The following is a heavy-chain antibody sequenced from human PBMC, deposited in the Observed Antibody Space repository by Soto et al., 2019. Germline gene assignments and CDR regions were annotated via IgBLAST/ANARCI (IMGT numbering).Heavy chain of an antibody. J-gene: IGHJ4*02. CDR3: ARRRCCVSTRCYGRVFDY. D-gene: IGHD2-2*01. V-gene: IGHV4-39*01. Sequence: SETLSLTCTVSGGSISSSSYYWGWIRQPPGKGLEWIGSIYYSGSTYYNPSLKSRVTISVDTSKNQFSLKLSSVTAADTAVYYCARRRCCVSTRCYGRVFDYWGQGTLVTVSS. CDR2: IYYSGST. CDR1: GGSISSSSYY.